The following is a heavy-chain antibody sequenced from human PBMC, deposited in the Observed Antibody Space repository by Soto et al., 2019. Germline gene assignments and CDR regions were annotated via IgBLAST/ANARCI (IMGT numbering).Heavy chain of an antibody. J-gene: IGHJ5*02. CDR1: GGSISSGGYY. Sequence: SSETLSLTCTVSGGSISSGGYYWSWIRQHPGKGLEWIGYIYYSGSTYYNPSLKSRVTISVDTSKNQFSLKPSSVTAADTAVYYCARRGIVVVPAAGSGWFDPWGQGTLVTVSS. CDR2: IYYSGST. D-gene: IGHD2-2*01. CDR3: ARRGIVVVPAAGSGWFDP. V-gene: IGHV4-31*03.